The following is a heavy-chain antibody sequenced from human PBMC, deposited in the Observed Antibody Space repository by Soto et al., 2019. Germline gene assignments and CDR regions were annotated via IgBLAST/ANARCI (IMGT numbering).Heavy chain of an antibody. D-gene: IGHD4-17*01. Sequence: SETLSLTCAVSGDAIRSSYWRWIRQPPGKGLEWIGYIYYSGSTYYNPSLKSRVTISVDTSKNQFSLKLSSVTAADTAVYYCACFPDYGDYSYWGQGTLVTVS. CDR2: IYYSGST. V-gene: IGHV4-59*06. J-gene: IGHJ4*02. CDR3: ACFPDYGDYSY. CDR1: GDAIRSSY.